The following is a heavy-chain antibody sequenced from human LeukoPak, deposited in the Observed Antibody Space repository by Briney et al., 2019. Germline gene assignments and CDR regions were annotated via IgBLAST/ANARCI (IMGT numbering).Heavy chain of an antibody. CDR1: GFSLSRYW. V-gene: IGHV3-7*01. J-gene: IGHJ4*02. CDR2: IGKDGSGN. CDR3: ARDLDYYATDY. Sequence: PGGSLSLSCAASGFSLSRYWMSWVRQAPGKGLEWVANIGKDGSGNHYVDSVKGRFTISRDNAKNSLYMQMNSLRADGTGVYYCARDLDYYATDYWGQGTLVTVSS. D-gene: IGHD3/OR15-3a*01.